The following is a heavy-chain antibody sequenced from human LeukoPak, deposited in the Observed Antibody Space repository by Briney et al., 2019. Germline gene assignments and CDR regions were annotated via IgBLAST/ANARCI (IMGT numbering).Heavy chain of an antibody. CDR1: GFTFSSYS. CDR2: ISSSSSYI. Sequence: GGSLRLSCAASGFTFSSYSMNWVRQAPGKGLEWVSSISSSSSYIYYADSVKGRFTISRDNAKDSLYLQMNSLRAEDTAVYYCAKLGGAAAGTWTPRDYWGQGTLVTVSS. J-gene: IGHJ4*02. D-gene: IGHD6-13*01. CDR3: AKLGGAAAGTWTPRDY. V-gene: IGHV3-21*01.